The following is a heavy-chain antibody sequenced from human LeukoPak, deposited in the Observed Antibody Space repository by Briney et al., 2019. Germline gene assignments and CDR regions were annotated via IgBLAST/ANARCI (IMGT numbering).Heavy chain of an antibody. V-gene: IGHV3-7*01. CDR1: GFTFSNYW. J-gene: IGHJ4*02. CDR3: ARWECSSTSCYPDY. Sequence: PGGSLRLSCAASGFTFSNYWMSWVRQTPGKGLEWVANIKQDGSEKYYVDSVKGRFTISRDNAKNSLYLQMNSLGAEDTAVYYCARWECSSTSCYPDYWGQGTLVTVSS. CDR2: IKQDGSEK. D-gene: IGHD2-2*01.